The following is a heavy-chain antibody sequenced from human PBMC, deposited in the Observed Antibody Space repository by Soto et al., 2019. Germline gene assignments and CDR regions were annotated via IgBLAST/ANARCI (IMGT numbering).Heavy chain of an antibody. D-gene: IGHD3-3*02. J-gene: IGHJ6*02. CDR1: GGSFTGYY. V-gene: IGHV4-34*01. Sequence: SETLSLTCAVYGGSFTGYYWTWIRQTPGKGLEWIGEINYRGSSYYNPSHESRNSMAVDTSKNQFSIKLRSVTAADTAVYFCVRGQPHRITIFEVVIRSYDYGMDVWGQGTTVTVS. CDR2: INYRGSS. CDR3: VRGQPHRITIFEVVIRSYDYGMDV.